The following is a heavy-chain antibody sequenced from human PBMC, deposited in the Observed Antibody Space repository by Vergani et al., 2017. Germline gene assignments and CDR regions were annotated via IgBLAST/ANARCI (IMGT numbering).Heavy chain of an antibody. CDR1: GGSLTSYH. CDR2: IDHTGRP. CDR3: ARVKTETHGHLYYYDYMDV. Sequence: QVQLQQWGGGLLKPSETLSLTCVVNGGSLTSYHWTWIRQSPGEGLEWVGDIDHTGRPDYNPSLKSRLTMSVDKSRNQFSLTLNSVTATDTAIYFCARVKTETHGHLYYYDYMDVWGQGTAVTVS. V-gene: IGHV4-34*01. D-gene: IGHD4-23*01. J-gene: IGHJ6*03.